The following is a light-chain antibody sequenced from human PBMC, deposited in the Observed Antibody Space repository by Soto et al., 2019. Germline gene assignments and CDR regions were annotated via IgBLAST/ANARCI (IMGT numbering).Light chain of an antibody. CDR2: DAS. V-gene: IGKV1-5*01. J-gene: IGKJ1*01. Sequence: DIPLTQSPSTLSAYVGDRVTITCRASQSINIWLAWYQQKPGKAPKLLIYDASRLESGVPLRFSGSGSGTEFTFTINSLQPDDSATYYCQQYNSYRTFGQGTKVDIK. CDR3: QQYNSYRT. CDR1: QSINIW.